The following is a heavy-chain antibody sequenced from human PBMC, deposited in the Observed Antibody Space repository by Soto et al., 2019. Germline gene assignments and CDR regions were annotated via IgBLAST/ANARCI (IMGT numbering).Heavy chain of an antibody. CDR2: IHSDGSST. J-gene: IGHJ3*01. V-gene: IGHV3-74*01. CDR1: GFTFSYYW. Sequence: EVQLLESGGGLVQPGESLRLSCAASGFTFSYYWMHWVRQAPGMGLVWVSRIHSDGSSTTYADSVKGRFTISRDNARNRLYLQMNSLRAEDTAVYYCARWDGGAFDLWGQGTVLTVSS. D-gene: IGHD4-17*01. CDR3: ARWDGGAFDL.